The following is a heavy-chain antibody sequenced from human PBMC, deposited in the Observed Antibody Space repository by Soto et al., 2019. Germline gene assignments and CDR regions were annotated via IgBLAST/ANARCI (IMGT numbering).Heavy chain of an antibody. CDR2: IYYSGST. J-gene: IGHJ4*02. D-gene: IGHD3-16*02. CDR1: GGSITSGGYY. Sequence: QVQLQESGPGLVKPSQTLSLTCTVSGGSITSGGYYWSWIRQHPGKGLEWIGYIYYSGSTYYNPSLKSRVNISLDTSKNQFSLNLSSVTAADTATYYCARAVRPRLDNWGQGTLVTVSS. V-gene: IGHV4-31*03. CDR3: ARAVRPRLDN.